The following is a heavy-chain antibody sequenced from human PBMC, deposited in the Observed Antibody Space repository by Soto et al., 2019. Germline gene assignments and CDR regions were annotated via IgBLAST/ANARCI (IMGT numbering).Heavy chain of an antibody. CDR3: ARAYQPLLYGTLNPNEPYFDY. Sequence: GSLRLSCAASGFTFSSYAMHWVRQAPGKGLEWVAVISYDGSNKYYADSVKGRFTISRDNSKNTLYLQMNSLRAEDTAVYYCARAYQPLLYGTLNPNEPYFDYWGQGTLVTVSS. V-gene: IGHV3-30-3*01. CDR2: ISYDGSNK. CDR1: GFTFSSYA. D-gene: IGHD2-2*02. J-gene: IGHJ4*02.